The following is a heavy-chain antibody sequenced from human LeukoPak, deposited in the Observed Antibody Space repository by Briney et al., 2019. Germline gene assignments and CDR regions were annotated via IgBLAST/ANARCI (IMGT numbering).Heavy chain of an antibody. V-gene: IGHV1-46*01. D-gene: IGHD1-14*01. Sequence: AASVKVSCKASGYTFTSYYMHWVRQAPGQGLEWMGIINPSGGSTSYAQKFQGRVTMTRDTSTSTVYMELSSLRSEETAVYYCARVTGGPEFDPWGQGTLVTVSS. CDR1: GYTFTSYY. CDR3: ARVTGGPEFDP. J-gene: IGHJ5*02. CDR2: INPSGGST.